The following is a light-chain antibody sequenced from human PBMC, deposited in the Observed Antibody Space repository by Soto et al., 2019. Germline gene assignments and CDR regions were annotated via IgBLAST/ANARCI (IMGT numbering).Light chain of an antibody. CDR1: NSNIAIYS. J-gene: IGLJ2*01. CDR2: END. Sequence: QSVLTQPPSASGTPGQTVTISCSGSNSNIAIYSVYWYQQLPGTAPKLLIYENDQRPSGVPDRFSGSKSDTSASLAIAGLRSGDDADYYCAAWDDSLTILFGGGTKLTVL. V-gene: IGLV1-47*01. CDR3: AAWDDSLTIL.